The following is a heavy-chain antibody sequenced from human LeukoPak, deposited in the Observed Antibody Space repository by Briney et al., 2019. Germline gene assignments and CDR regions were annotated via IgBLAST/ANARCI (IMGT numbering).Heavy chain of an antibody. V-gene: IGHV4-34*01. J-gene: IGHJ6*03. CDR1: GGSFSGYY. D-gene: IGHD7-27*01. CDR3: ARWSPGARYYYMDV. Sequence: SETLSLTCAVYGGSFSGYYWSWIRQPPGKGPEWIGEINHSGSTNYNPSLKSRVTISVDTSKNQFSLKVSSVTAADTAVYYCARWSPGARYYYMDVWGKGTTVTVSS. CDR2: INHSGST.